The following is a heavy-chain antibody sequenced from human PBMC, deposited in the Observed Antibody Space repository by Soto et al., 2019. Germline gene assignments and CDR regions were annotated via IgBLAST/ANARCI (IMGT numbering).Heavy chain of an antibody. CDR1: GLTLTGYP. D-gene: IGHD6-13*01. Sequence: EVQLLESGGGLVQPGGSLRLPCEPLGLTLTGYPWTWFRQVPGRGLEWVSAISGSGVSTYYADPVKGRFTISRDNSKNTLYLQMNSLRAEDTAVYYCAYSSTPFDYWGQGTLVTVSS. V-gene: IGHV3-23*01. CDR3: AYSSTPFDY. J-gene: IGHJ4*02. CDR2: ISGSGVST.